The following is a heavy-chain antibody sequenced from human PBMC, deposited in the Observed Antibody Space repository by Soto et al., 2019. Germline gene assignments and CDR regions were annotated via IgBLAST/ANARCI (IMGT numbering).Heavy chain of an antibody. J-gene: IGHJ4*02. V-gene: IGHV4-4*02. D-gene: IGHD6-19*01. Sequence: PSETLSLTCAVSGDSVTSNVWWSWVRQPPGKGLEWIGEAYHNGLTDYNPSLKSRVTMSVDTSKNEFSLKLTSLTAADTAIYYCARDAAVPGESDRFDYWGQGTLVTVPS. CDR3: ARDAAVPGESDRFDY. CDR1: GDSVTSNVW. CDR2: AYHNGLT.